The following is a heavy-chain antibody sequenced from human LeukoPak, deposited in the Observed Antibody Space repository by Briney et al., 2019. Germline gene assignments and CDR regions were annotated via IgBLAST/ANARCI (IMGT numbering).Heavy chain of an antibody. V-gene: IGHV1-2*02. J-gene: IGHJ3*02. D-gene: IGHD1-20*01. CDR1: GYTFTDYH. Sequence: GASVKVSCKASGYTFTDYHMHWVRQAPGQGLEWMGWINPISGGTNFAQNFQGRVTMTRDTSISTAYMELSSLRSDDTAVYYCARDNSKMSDNAFDIWGQGTMVSVSS. CDR2: INPISGGT. CDR3: ARDNSKMSDNAFDI.